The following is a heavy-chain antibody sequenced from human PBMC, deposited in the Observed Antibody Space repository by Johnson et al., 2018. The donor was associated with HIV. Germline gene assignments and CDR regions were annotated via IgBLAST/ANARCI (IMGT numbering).Heavy chain of an antibody. CDR1: GFTVSSNY. Sequence: VQLVESGGGLVQPGGSLRLSCAASGFTVSSNYMSWVRQAPGKGLEWVAVISYDGSNKYYADSVKGRFTISRDNSKNTLYLQMNSLRAEDTAVYYCASPRAVAGGGAFDIWGQGTMVTVSS. CDR2: ISYDGSNK. CDR3: ASPRAVAGGGAFDI. D-gene: IGHD6-19*01. J-gene: IGHJ3*02. V-gene: IGHV3-30*03.